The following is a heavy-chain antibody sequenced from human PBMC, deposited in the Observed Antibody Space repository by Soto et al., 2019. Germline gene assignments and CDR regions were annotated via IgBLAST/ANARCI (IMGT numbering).Heavy chain of an antibody. Sequence: SETLSLTCTVSGGSISSSSYYWGWIRQPPGKGLEWIGSIYYSGSTYYNPSLKSRVTISVDTSKNQFSLKLSSVTAADTAVYYCARHGTVRAFDTWGQGTMVTVSS. V-gene: IGHV4-39*01. D-gene: IGHD1-26*01. J-gene: IGHJ3*02. CDR2: IYYSGST. CDR1: GGSISSSSYY. CDR3: ARHGTVRAFDT.